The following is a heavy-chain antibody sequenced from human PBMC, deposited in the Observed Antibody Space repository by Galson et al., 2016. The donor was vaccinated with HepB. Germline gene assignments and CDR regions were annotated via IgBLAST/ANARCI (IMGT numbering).Heavy chain of an antibody. CDR1: GFTFSSAA. CDR3: ARDLSFWTADEVNVRNFYGIDV. D-gene: IGHD3/OR15-3a*01. CDR2: ISHDGNNK. V-gene: IGHV3-30-3*01. J-gene: IGHJ6*02. Sequence: SLRLSCAASGFTFSSAAMHWVRQAPGKGLEWLALISHDGNNKYSADSAKGRFTISRDNPKNTLFLQMNSLRGEDTAVYYCARDLSFWTADEVNVRNFYGIDVWGQGTTVSVSS.